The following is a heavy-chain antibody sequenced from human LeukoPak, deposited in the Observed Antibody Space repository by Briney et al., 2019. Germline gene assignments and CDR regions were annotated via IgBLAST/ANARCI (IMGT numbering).Heavy chain of an antibody. CDR1: GYTFTSYY. Sequence: GASVKVSCKASGYTFTSYYMHWVRQAPGQGLEWMGIINPSGGSTSYAQKFQGRVTMTTDTSTSTAYMELRSLRSDDTAVYYCARDGYYYDSSGYFYWGQGTLVTVSS. D-gene: IGHD3-22*01. J-gene: IGHJ4*02. V-gene: IGHV1-46*01. CDR2: INPSGGST. CDR3: ARDGYYYDSSGYFY.